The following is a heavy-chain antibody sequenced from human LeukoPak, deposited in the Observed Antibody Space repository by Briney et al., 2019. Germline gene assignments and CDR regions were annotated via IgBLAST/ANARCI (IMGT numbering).Heavy chain of an antibody. Sequence: SETLSLTCSVSGGSISSYYWSWIRQPPGKGLEWIGYIYYSGSTNYNPSLKSRVTISVDTSKNQFSLKLSSVTAADTAVYYCARETMVRFDPWGQGTLVTVSS. D-gene: IGHD3-10*01. CDR2: IYYSGST. J-gene: IGHJ5*02. CDR3: ARETMVRFDP. CDR1: GGSISSYY. V-gene: IGHV4-59*01.